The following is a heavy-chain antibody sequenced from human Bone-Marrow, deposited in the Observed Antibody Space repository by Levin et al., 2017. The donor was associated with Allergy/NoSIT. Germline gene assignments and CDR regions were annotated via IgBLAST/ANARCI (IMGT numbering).Heavy chain of an antibody. Sequence: SQTLSLTCTVSGGSIPSYFWTWIRQPAGKGLEWIGRFYNTGRYNYSPSLRSRVTMSLDTSKNQFSLNLNSVTAADTAIYYCARQPVTAYAFEIWGQGTMVTVSS. CDR2: FYNTGRY. J-gene: IGHJ3*02. CDR3: ARQPVTAYAFEI. CDR1: GGSIPSYF. D-gene: IGHD2-21*02. V-gene: IGHV4-4*07.